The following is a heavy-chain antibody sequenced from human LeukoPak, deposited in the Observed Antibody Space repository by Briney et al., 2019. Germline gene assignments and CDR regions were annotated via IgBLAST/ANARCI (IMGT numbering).Heavy chain of an antibody. CDR3: ARHCSGDRCQIRTRDYYYGLDV. CDR2: IYPGDSDT. J-gene: IGHJ6*02. D-gene: IGHD2-15*01. V-gene: IGHV5-51*01. Sequence: GESLKISCKGSGYSFTSYWIGWVRQMPGKGLGWMGIIYPGDSDTRYSPALQGQVTISVDKSISTAYLQWSSLKASDTAMYYCARHCSGDRCQIRTRDYYYGLDVWGQGTTVTVSS. CDR1: GYSFTSYW.